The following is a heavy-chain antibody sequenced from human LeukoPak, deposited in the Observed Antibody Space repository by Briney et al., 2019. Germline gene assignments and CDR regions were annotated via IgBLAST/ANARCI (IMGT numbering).Heavy chain of an antibody. V-gene: IGHV3-48*01. J-gene: IGHJ4*02. CDR3: ARDAEYSSSRFLDY. D-gene: IGHD6-6*01. Sequence: GGSLRLSCAASGFIFSTYNMNWVRQAPGKGREWGSDISSSSGTIYYADSVKGRFTISRDNAKDSLFLQMTSLRADDTAVYYCARDAEYSSSRFLDYWGQGTLVTVSS. CDR1: GFIFSTYN. CDR2: ISSSSGTI.